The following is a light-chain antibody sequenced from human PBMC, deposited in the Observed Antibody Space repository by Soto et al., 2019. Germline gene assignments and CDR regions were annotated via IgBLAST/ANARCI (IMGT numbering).Light chain of an antibody. V-gene: IGKV3-15*01. J-gene: IGKJ4*01. Sequence: EIVMTQSPDTLSVSPGERATLFCRASQSVSSTVAWYQQRPGQAPRLLIYGASTRATGIPARFSGSGSGTEFTLTISSPQSEDFAVYYCQQYNDWLTFGGGTKVEIK. CDR2: GAS. CDR3: QQYNDWLT. CDR1: QSVSST.